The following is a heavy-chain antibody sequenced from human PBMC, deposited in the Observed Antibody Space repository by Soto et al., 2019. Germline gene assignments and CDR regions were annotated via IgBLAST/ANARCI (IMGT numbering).Heavy chain of an antibody. D-gene: IGHD3-10*01. CDR2: INAGNGNT. V-gene: IGHV1-3*01. CDR3: ARDGYYGSGSYLYYYYYGMDV. CDR1: GYTFTSYA. Sequence: ASVKVSCKASGYTFTSYAMHWVRQAPGQRLEWMGWINAGNGNTKYSQKFQGRVTITRDTSASTAYMELSSLRSEDTAVYYCARDGYYGSGSYLYYYYYGMDVWGQGTTVTVSS. J-gene: IGHJ6*02.